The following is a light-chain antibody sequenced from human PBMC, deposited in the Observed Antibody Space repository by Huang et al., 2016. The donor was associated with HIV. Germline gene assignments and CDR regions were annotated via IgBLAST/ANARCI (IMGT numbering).Light chain of an antibody. CDR2: GAS. V-gene: IGKV3-15*01. CDR1: QRVSSN. J-gene: IGKJ4*01. Sequence: EIVMTQSPATLSASPGERVTLSCRASQRVSSNLAWYQQKPGQAPRLLIYGASTRATGVPVRFSGSGSGTEFSLTISSLQSEDIALYYCQHYHNWPPLTFGGGTKVEIK. CDR3: QHYHNWPPLT.